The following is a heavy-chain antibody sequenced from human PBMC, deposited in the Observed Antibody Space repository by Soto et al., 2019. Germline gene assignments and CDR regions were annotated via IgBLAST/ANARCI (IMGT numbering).Heavy chain of an antibody. CDR2: IYHSGST. D-gene: IGHD2-21*01. CDR3: AKDIYYFDY. CDR1: GGSIRSSNW. J-gene: IGHJ4*02. Sequence: QVQLQESGPGLVKPSGTLSITCTVSGGSIRSSNWWSWVRQHPGKGLEWIGEIYHSGSTNYNPSLESRVTISVDKSKNQFSLKLSSLTAADTAVYYCAKDIYYFDYWGQGTLVTVSS. V-gene: IGHV4-4*02.